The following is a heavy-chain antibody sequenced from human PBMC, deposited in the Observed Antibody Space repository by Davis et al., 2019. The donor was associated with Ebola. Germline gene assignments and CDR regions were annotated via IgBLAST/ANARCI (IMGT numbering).Heavy chain of an antibody. D-gene: IGHD1-26*01. CDR1: GYTFTGYY. CDR2: INPNSGGT. J-gene: IGHJ3*02. V-gene: IGHV1-2*02. Sequence: ASAKVSCKASGYTFTGYYMHWVRQAPGQGLEWMGWINPNSGGTNYAQKFQGRVTMTRDTSTSTVYMELSSLRSEDTAVYYCARRVGATTSPWAFDIWGQGTMVTVSS. CDR3: ARRVGATTSPWAFDI.